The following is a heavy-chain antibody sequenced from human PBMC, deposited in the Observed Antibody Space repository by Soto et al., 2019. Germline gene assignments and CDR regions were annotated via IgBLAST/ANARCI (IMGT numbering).Heavy chain of an antibody. J-gene: IGHJ4*02. CDR1: GYTFTSYD. CDR3: ARGAAGTTYFDY. D-gene: IGHD1-1*01. CDR2: MNPNSGNT. V-gene: IGHV1-8*01. Sequence: ASVKVSCKASGYTFTSYDIIWVRQATGQGLEWMGWMNPNSGNTGYAQKFQGRVTMTRDTSISTAYVDLSSLRSEDTAVYYSARGAAGTTYFDYWGQGALVTVSS.